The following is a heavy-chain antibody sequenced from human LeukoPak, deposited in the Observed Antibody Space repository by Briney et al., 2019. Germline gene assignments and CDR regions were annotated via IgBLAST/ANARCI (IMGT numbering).Heavy chain of an antibody. CDR3: ARDPTQSSPFDY. Sequence: PGRSLRLSCAASGFTFSSYAMHGVRQAPGKGLEWVAVISYDGSNKYYADSVKGRFTISRDNSKNTLYLQMNSLRAEDTAVYYCARDPTQSSPFDYWGQGTLVTVSS. J-gene: IGHJ4*02. D-gene: IGHD2-2*01. CDR1: GFTFSSYA. CDR2: ISYDGSNK. V-gene: IGHV3-30-3*01.